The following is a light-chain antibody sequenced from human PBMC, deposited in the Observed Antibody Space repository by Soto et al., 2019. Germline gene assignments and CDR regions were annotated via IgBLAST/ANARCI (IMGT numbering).Light chain of an antibody. Sequence: DIQMTQSPSSVSASLGDRVTITCRASQHISTWLVWYQQKPGKAHQLLIYAASSFQTGVPSRFGAGASGTDFVHPLTTQQPDNFATYYGQPATVSPSTLGQGTRL. J-gene: IGKJ2*01. CDR1: QHISTW. CDR3: QPATVSPST. V-gene: IGKV1-12*02. CDR2: AAS.